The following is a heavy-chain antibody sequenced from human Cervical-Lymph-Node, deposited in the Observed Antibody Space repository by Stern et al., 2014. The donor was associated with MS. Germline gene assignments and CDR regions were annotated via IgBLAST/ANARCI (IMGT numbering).Heavy chain of an antibody. CDR1: GFTFSYYA. Sequence: EVQLVESGGDLVQPGGSLRLSCAASGFTFSYYAMHWVRQAPGKGLEYVSAISSNGGRTYYADSVKGRFTISRDNSKNTLFLQMGSVRGEDTAIYYCARSQWELVRFDYWGQGTLVTVSS. D-gene: IGHD1-26*01. J-gene: IGHJ4*02. CDR3: ARSQWELVRFDY. V-gene: IGHV3-64*07. CDR2: ISSNGGRT.